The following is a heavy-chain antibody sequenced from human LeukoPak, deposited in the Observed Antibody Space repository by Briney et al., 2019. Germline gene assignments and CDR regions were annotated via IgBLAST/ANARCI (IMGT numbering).Heavy chain of an antibody. CDR1: GGTFSSYA. Sequence: ASVKVSCKASGGTFSSYAISWVRQAPGQGLEWMGGIIPIFGTANYAQKFQGRVTITADESTSTAYMELSSLRSEDTAVYCCARAYDSSGYWSSYYFDYWGQGTLVTVSS. D-gene: IGHD3-22*01. J-gene: IGHJ4*02. V-gene: IGHV1-69*13. CDR2: IIPIFGTA. CDR3: ARAYDSSGYWSSYYFDY.